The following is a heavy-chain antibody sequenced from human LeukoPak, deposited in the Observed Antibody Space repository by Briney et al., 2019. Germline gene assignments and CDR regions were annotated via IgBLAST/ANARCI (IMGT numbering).Heavy chain of an antibody. D-gene: IGHD3-22*01. CDR2: ISSSSTYI. CDR1: GFTFSSYG. Sequence: GGSLRLSCAASGFTFSSYGLNWVRQAPGKGLEWVSSISSSSTYIYYADSVKGRFTISRDNSKNTLYLQMNSLRAEDTAVYYCAKALYNYYDSSGPFDYWGQGTLVTVSS. V-gene: IGHV3-21*01. J-gene: IGHJ4*02. CDR3: AKALYNYYDSSGPFDY.